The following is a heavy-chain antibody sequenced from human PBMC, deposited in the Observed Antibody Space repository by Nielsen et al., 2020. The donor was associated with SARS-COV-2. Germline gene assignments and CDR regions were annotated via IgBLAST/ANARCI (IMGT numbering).Heavy chain of an antibody. J-gene: IGHJ4*02. CDR2: IYTGDSET. V-gene: IGHV5-51*01. CDR1: GYSFSSYW. Sequence: GESLKTSCEASGYSFSSYWIAWVRQRPGKGLEWMGIIYTGDSETKYSPSFHGQVTMSVDKSLRTAYLQWRTLKASDTAMYYCARRHMIPFGAGTYHFDFWGQGTLVTVSS. D-gene: IGHD3-16*01. CDR3: ARRHMIPFGAGTYHFDF.